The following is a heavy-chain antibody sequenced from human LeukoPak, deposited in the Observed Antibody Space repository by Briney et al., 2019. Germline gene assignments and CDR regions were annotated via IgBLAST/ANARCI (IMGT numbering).Heavy chain of an antibody. Sequence: PGGSLRLSCAASGFTFSIYAMSWVRQAPGKGLQWVSSITSRGESTWYVDSVKGRFTITRDNSENTLYLQMHSLRAEDTAVYYCARDQGELPVYWGQGTLVTVSS. CDR3: ARDQGELPVY. CDR2: ITSRGEST. CDR1: GFTFSIYA. D-gene: IGHD1-26*01. J-gene: IGHJ4*02. V-gene: IGHV3-23*01.